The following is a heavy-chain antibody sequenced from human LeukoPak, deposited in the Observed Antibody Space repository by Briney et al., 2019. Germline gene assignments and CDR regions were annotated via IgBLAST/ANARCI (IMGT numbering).Heavy chain of an antibody. CDR3: ARDLGYCSSTSCYAEDTHYGMDV. V-gene: IGHV3-53*04. CDR2: IYSGGST. CDR1: GFTVSSNY. Sequence: GGSLRLSCAASGFTVSSNYMSWVRQAPGKGLEWVSVIYSGGSTYCADSVKGRFTISRHNSKNTLYLQMNSLRAEDTAVYYCARDLGYCSSTSCYAEDTHYGMDVWGQGTTVTVSS. D-gene: IGHD2-2*01. J-gene: IGHJ6*02.